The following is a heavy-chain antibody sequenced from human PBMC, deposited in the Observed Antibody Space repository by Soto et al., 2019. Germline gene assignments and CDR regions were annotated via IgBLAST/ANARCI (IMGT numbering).Heavy chain of an antibody. Sequence: GASVKVSCKASGGTFSSYAISWVRQAPGQGLEWMGGIILIFGTANYAQKFRGRVTITADESTSTAYMELSSLRSEDTAVYYCARRRDTAMSYGSGYYYYYGMDVWGQGTTVTVSS. J-gene: IGHJ6*02. CDR3: ARRRDTAMSYGSGYYYYYGMDV. D-gene: IGHD5-18*01. CDR2: IILIFGTA. V-gene: IGHV1-69*13. CDR1: GGTFSSYA.